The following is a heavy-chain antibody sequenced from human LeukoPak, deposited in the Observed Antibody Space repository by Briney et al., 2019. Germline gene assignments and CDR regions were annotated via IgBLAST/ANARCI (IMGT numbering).Heavy chain of an antibody. CDR2: IYTSGST. J-gene: IGHJ4*02. CDR3: ARMYCDSSGYFYCFDY. D-gene: IGHD3-22*01. CDR1: GGSISSGSYY. Sequence: SETLSLTCIVSGGSISSGSYYWSWIRQPAGKGLEWIGRIYTSGSTNYNPSLKSRVTISVDTSKNQFSLKLSSVTAADTAVYYCARMYCDSSGYFYCFDYWGQGTLVTVSS. V-gene: IGHV4-61*02.